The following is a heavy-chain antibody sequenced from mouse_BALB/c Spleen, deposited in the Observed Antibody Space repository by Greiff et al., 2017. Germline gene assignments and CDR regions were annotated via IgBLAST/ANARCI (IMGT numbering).Heavy chain of an antibody. D-gene: IGHD1-1*01. CDR3: ARGYYYGSSYVEGYAMDY. CDR1: GYTFTSYW. J-gene: IGHJ4*01. CDR2: INPSTGYT. Sequence: QVQLKQSGAELAKPGASVKMSCKASGYTFTSYWMHWVKQRPGQGLEWIGYINPSTGYTEYNQKFKDKATLTADKSSSTAYMQLSSLTSEDSAVYYCARGYYYGSSYVEGYAMDYWGQGTSVTVSS. V-gene: IGHV1-7*01.